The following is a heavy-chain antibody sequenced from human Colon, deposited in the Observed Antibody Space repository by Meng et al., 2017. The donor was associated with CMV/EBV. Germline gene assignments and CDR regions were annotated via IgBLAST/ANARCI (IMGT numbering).Heavy chain of an antibody. CDR3: SRGQDFVVVPTPKNFFDP. CDR2: ISSAGIYT. J-gene: IGHJ5*02. Sequence: GGSLRLSCAASGFSFSIDSMNWVRQAPGKGLEWIATISSAGIYTYYAASVKGRFTISRDNAKSTVFLQMNSLRAEDTAVYYCSRGQDFVVVPTPKNFFDPWGQGTLVTVPQ. V-gene: IGHV3-21*06. D-gene: IGHD2-2*01. CDR1: GFSFSIDS.